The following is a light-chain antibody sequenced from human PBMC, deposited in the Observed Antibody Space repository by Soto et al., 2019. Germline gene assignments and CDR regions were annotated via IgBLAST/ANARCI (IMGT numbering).Light chain of an antibody. CDR2: AAS. J-gene: IGKJ1*01. CDR3: QQSYSRVT. CDR1: QTIDRY. Sequence: IQMTQSPSSLSASIGDTVTITCRASQTIDRYLNWFQQKSGQAPKLLMNAASTLRSGVPSRFSASGSGTDFTLTISSLQPEDYATYYCQQSYSRVTFGQGTKVDI. V-gene: IGKV1-39*01.